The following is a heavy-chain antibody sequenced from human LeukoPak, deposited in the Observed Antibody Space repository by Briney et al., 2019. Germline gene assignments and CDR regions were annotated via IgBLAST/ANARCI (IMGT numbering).Heavy chain of an antibody. CDR2: IYYSGAT. J-gene: IGHJ4*02. V-gene: IGHV4-59*08. D-gene: IGHD3-10*01. CDR1: GGSISNYY. Sequence: SETLSLTCTVSGGSISNYYWSWIRQPPGKGLEWIGHIYYSGATKYNPSLKSRIIISVDTSKNQFSLMLSSVTAADTAVYYCARFGITVVRGGKYYFDYWGQGTLVTVSS. CDR3: ARFGITVVRGGKYYFDY.